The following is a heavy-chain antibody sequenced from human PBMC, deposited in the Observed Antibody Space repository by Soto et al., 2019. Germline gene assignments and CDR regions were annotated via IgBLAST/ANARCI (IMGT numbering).Heavy chain of an antibody. J-gene: IGHJ4*02. D-gene: IGHD1-26*01. Sequence: GGSLRLSCAASGFTFSSYAMSWVRQAPGKGLEWVSAISGSGGSTYYADSVKGRFTISRDNSKNTLYLQMNSLRAEDTAVYYCAKVWGSSKLSGSYTGFDYWGQGTLVTVSS. CDR1: GFTFSSYA. V-gene: IGHV3-23*01. CDR3: AKVWGSSKLSGSYTGFDY. CDR2: ISGSGGST.